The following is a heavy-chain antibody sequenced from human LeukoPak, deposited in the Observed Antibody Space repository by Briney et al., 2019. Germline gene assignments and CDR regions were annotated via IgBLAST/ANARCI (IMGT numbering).Heavy chain of an antibody. Sequence: PSETLSLTCTVSGGSISTSSYYWGWIRQPPGKGLECIGNIYYSGSTYYNPSLKSRVTISVDTSKNQFSLKLSSVTAADTAVYYCARVHCSGGSCYLNWFDPWGQGTLVTVSS. CDR1: GGSISTSSYY. V-gene: IGHV4-39*07. J-gene: IGHJ5*02. CDR2: IYYSGST. D-gene: IGHD2-15*01. CDR3: ARVHCSGGSCYLNWFDP.